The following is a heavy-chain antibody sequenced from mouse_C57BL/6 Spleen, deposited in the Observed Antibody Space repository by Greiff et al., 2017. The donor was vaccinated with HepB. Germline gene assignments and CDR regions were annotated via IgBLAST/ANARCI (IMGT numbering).Heavy chain of an antibody. CDR3: ARDPLPYYYAMDY. V-gene: IGHV5-4*01. J-gene: IGHJ4*01. CDR2: ISDGGSYT. Sequence: EVQVVESGGGLVKPGGSLKLSCAASGFTFSSYAMSWVRQTTEKRLEWVATISDGGSYTYYPDNVKGRFTISRDNAKNNLYRQMSHLKSEDTAMYYCARDPLPYYYAMDYWGQGTSVTVSS. D-gene: IGHD2-1*01. CDR1: GFTFSSYA.